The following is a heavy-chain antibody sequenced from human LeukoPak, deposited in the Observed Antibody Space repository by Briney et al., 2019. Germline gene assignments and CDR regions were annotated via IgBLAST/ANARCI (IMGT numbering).Heavy chain of an antibody. CDR1: GCTFSSYG. CDR3: AKEGLWYSSGWYSRYFDY. D-gene: IGHD6-19*01. V-gene: IGHV3-30*18. J-gene: IGHJ4*02. CDR2: ISYDGSNK. Sequence: GRSLRLSCAASGCTFSSYGMHWVRQAPGEGLEWVAVISYDGSNKYYADSVKGRFTISRDNSKNTLYLQMNSLRAEDTAVYYCAKEGLWYSSGWYSRYFDYWGQGTLVTVSS.